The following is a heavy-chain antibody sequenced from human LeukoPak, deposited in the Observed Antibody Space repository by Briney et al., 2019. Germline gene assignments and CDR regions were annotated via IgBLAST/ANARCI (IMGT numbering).Heavy chain of an antibody. CDR1: GYTFTGYY. D-gene: IGHD3-3*01. CDR3: ARAPVTIFGVVIIPYDY. Sequence: ASVKVSCKASGYTFTGYYMHWVRQAPGQGLEWMVWINPNSGGTNYAQKFQGRVTMTRDTSISTAYMELSRLRSDDTAVYYCARAPVTIFGVVIIPYDYWGQGTLVTVSS. CDR2: INPNSGGT. V-gene: IGHV1-2*02. J-gene: IGHJ4*02.